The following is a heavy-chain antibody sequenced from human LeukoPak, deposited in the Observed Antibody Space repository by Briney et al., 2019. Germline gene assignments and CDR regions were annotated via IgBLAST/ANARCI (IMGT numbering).Heavy chain of an antibody. CDR1: GFTFSSYW. D-gene: IGHD2-8*01. CDR3: ARRIVLMVYASYDWFDP. CDR2: IKQDGSEK. J-gene: IGHJ5*02. V-gene: IGHV3-7*03. Sequence: GGSLRLSCAASGFTFSSYWMSWVRQALGKGLEWVANIKQDGSEKYYVDSVKGRFTISRDNAKNSLYLQMNSLRAEDTAVYYCARRIVLMVYASYDWFDPWGQGTLVTVSS.